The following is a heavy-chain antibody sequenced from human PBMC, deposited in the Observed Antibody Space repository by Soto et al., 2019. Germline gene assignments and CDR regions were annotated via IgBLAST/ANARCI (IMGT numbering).Heavy chain of an antibody. V-gene: IGHV4-59*08. CDR1: GHSINNHY. Sequence: QVQLQESGPGLVKPSETLSLTCTVSGHSINNHYWSWVRQPTGKQLEWVGYIYYSGSPNYNPSLKRRVTVSLDTTQDRFYLKLTAVAATDRAVYYSARVSGAPYYYRYRDAWGEGTTVTVSS. J-gene: IGHJ6*03. CDR3: ARVSGAPYYYRYRDA. D-gene: IGHD6-19*01. CDR2: IYYSGSP.